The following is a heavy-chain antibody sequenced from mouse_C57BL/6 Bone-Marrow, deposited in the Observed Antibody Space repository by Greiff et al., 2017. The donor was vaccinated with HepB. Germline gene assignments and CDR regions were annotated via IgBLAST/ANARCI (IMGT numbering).Heavy chain of an antibody. CDR1: GFNIKDDY. Sequence: EVKLQESGAELVRPGASVKLSCTASGFNIKDDYMHWVKQRPEQGLEWIGWIDPENGDTEYASKFQGKATITADTSSNTAYLQLSSLTSEDTAVYYCTTSYPFFDYWGQGTTLTVSS. J-gene: IGHJ2*01. CDR3: TTSYPFFDY. V-gene: IGHV14-4*01. CDR2: IDPENGDT.